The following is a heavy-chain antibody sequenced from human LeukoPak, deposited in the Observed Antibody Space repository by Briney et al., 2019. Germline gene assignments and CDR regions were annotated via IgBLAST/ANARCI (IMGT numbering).Heavy chain of an antibody. J-gene: IGHJ5*02. V-gene: IGHV1-69*13. Sequence: ASVKVSCKASGGTFSSYAISWGGQAPGQGVEGMGGIIPLFGTANYAQKFQGRVTITADESTSTAYMELSSQRSEDTAVYYCARVPDIVVVPAAMQMGWFDPWGQGTLVTVSS. CDR3: ARVPDIVVVPAAMQMGWFDP. CDR2: IIPLFGTA. CDR1: GGTFSSYA. D-gene: IGHD2-2*01.